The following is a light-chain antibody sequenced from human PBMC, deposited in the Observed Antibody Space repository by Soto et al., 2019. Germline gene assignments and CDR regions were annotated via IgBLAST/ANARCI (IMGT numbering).Light chain of an antibody. CDR1: QSISSW. CDR3: QQYNSYCT. CDR2: DAS. Sequence: EIQMSQSPSTLSASVGDRVTITCRASQSISSWLAWYQQKPGKAPKLLIYDASSLESGVPSRFSGSGSGTEFTLTISSLQPDDFATYYCQQYNSYCTFGQGTRLEIK. J-gene: IGKJ5*01. V-gene: IGKV1-5*01.